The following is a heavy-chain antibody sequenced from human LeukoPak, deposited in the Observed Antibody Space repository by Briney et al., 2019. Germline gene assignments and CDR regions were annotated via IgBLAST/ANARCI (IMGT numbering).Heavy chain of an antibody. CDR2: ISSSSSYT. Sequence: PGGSLRLSCTTSGFTFGEYAMSWVRQAPGKGLEWVSSISSSSSYTFYADSVRGRFTISRDNAKNSLYLQMNSLRAEDTAVYYCARGTTGGYSPSHWGQGTLVTVSS. CDR3: ARGTTGGYSPSH. V-gene: IGHV3-21*01. J-gene: IGHJ4*02. CDR1: GFTFGEYA. D-gene: IGHD5-12*01.